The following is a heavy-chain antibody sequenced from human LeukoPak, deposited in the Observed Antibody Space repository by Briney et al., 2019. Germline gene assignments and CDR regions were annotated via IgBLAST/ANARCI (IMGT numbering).Heavy chain of an antibody. Sequence: ASVKVSCKASGYTFTGYYMHWVRQAPGHGLEWMGWINPNSGGTNYAQKFQGRGTMTRDTSISTAYMELSRLRSDDTAVYYCARDSRTASNCYDILTGYSMDVWGKGTTVTISS. CDR2: INPNSGGT. J-gene: IGHJ6*04. CDR1: GYTFTGYY. V-gene: IGHV1-2*02. D-gene: IGHD3-9*01. CDR3: ARDSRTASNCYDILTGYSMDV.